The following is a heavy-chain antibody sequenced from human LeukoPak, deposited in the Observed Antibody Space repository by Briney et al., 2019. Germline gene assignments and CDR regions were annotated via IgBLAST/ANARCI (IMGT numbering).Heavy chain of an antibody. CDR3: ARGESCSGGSCPALWYYGMDV. CDR1: GGTFSSYA. CDR2: IIPIFGTA. Sequence: SVKVSCKASGGTFSSYAISWVRQAPGQGLEWMGGIIPIFGTANYAQKFQGRVTITADESTSTAYMELSSLRSEDTAVYYCARGESCSGGSCPALWYYGMDVWGQGTTVTVSS. D-gene: IGHD2-15*01. V-gene: IGHV1-69*13. J-gene: IGHJ6*02.